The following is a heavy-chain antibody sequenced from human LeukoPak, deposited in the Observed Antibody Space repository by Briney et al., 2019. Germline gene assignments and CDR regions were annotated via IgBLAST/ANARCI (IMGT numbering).Heavy chain of an antibody. CDR3: ARDMGSTVSWYFDL. CDR2: IYSGGST. CDR1: GFTVSSNY. D-gene: IGHD2/OR15-2a*01. J-gene: IGHJ2*01. V-gene: IGHV3-53*01. Sequence: GGSLRLSCAASGFTVSSNYMSWVRQAPGKGLEWVSVIYSGGSTYYADSVKGRFAISRDNSKNTLYLQMNSLRAEDTAVYYCARDMGSTVSWYFDLWGRGTLVTVSS.